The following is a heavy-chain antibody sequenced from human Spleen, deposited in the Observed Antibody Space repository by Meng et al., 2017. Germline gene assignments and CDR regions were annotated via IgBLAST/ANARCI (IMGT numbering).Heavy chain of an antibody. V-gene: IGHV3-21*01. Sequence: GGSLRLSCAASGFTFSSYSMNWVRQAPGKGLEWVSSISSSSSYIYYADSVKGRFTISRDDAKNSLYLQMNSLRAEDTAVYYCARDWGRSGSYLHYWGQGTLLTVSS. CDR1: GFTFSSYS. D-gene: IGHD1-26*01. CDR2: ISSSSSYI. CDR3: ARDWGRSGSYLHY. J-gene: IGHJ4*02.